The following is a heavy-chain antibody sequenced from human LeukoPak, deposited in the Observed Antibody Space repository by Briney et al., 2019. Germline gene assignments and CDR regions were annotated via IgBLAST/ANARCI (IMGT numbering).Heavy chain of an antibody. CDR1: GGSISSGGYY. J-gene: IGHJ4*02. V-gene: IGHV4-31*03. D-gene: IGHD4-23*01. CDR3: ARFPYGGNAFDY. CDR2: IYYNGST. Sequence: SQTLSLTCTVSGGSISSGGYYWSWIRQHPGKGLEWIGYIYYNGSTYYNPSLKSRVTISVDTSKNQFSLKLSSMTAADTAVYYCARFPYGGNAFDYWGQGTLVTVSS.